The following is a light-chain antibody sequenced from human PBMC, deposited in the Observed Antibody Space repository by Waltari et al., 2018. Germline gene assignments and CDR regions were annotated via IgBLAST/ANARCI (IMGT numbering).Light chain of an antibody. CDR2: DAS. CDR1: QSLGRSD. V-gene: IGKV3-20*01. J-gene: IGKJ2*01. Sequence: EIVLTQSPGTLSLSPGERATLSCRASQSLGRSDLACYQQKPGQAPRLLIYDASSRATGIPDRFSGSGSGADFTLTISSLEPADFAVYYCQQYGTSPYTCGQGTKLETK. CDR3: QQYGTSPYT.